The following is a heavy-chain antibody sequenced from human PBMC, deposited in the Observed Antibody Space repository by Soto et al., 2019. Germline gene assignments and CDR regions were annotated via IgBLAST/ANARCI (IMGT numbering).Heavy chain of an antibody. CDR3: TTYYYESSGYYPYYYGMDV. V-gene: IGHV3-15*01. Sequence: PGGSLRLSCAASGSTFSNAWLSWVRQAPGKGLEWVARIKSKTDGGTTDYAAPVKGRFTISIDDSKNTLYLQMNSLKTEDTAVYYCTTYYYESSGYYPYYYGMDVWGQGTTVTVSS. CDR2: IKSKTDGGTT. D-gene: IGHD3-22*01. J-gene: IGHJ6*02. CDR1: GSTFSNAW.